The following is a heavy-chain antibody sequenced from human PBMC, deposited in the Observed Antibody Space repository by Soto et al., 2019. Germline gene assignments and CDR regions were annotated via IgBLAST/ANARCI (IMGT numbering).Heavy chain of an antibody. CDR1: GYTFTSYG. J-gene: IGHJ5*02. Sequence: ASVKVSCKASGYTFTSYGISWVRQAPGQGLEWMGWISAYNGNTNYAQKLQGRVTMTTDTSTSTAYMELRRLRSDDTAVYYCARDACIAARPRMYRFAPCGQGTLVIVSS. CDR3: ARDACIAARPRMYRFAP. V-gene: IGHV1-18*01. D-gene: IGHD6-6*01. CDR2: ISAYNGNT.